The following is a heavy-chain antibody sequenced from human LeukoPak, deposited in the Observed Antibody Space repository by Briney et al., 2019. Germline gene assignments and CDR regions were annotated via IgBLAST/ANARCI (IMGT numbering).Heavy chain of an antibody. CDR2: VNWNGGST. J-gene: IGHJ4*02. CDR3: ARDSAGSGSPDY. V-gene: IGHV3-20*04. CDR1: GFTFDDYG. D-gene: IGHD3-10*01. Sequence: WTGGSLRLSCAASGFTFDDYGMSWVRQAPGKGLEWISGVNWNGGSTGYADSVKGRFTISRDNAKNSLYLQMNSLRAEDTAVYYCARDSAGSGSPDYWGQGTLVTVSS.